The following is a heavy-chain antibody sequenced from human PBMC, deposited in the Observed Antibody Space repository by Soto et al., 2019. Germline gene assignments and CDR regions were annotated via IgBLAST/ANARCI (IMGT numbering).Heavy chain of an antibody. D-gene: IGHD3-22*01. J-gene: IGHJ4*02. CDR3: ARVVQFYDSSGYSFYYFEY. CDR1: GDSINSADYY. V-gene: IGHV4-30-4*01. Sequence: KPSETLSLTCTVSGDSINSADYYWSWLRQPPGKGLEWIGYIYYSRSDYYNPSLGRRATITIDTSRNQFSLNLMSVTAADTAVYYCARVVQFYDSSGYSFYYFEYWGQGALVTVSS. CDR2: IYYSRSD.